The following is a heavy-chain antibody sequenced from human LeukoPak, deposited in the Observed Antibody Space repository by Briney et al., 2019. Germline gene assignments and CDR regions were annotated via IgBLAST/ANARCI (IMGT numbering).Heavy chain of an antibody. CDR1: GGSISSSSYY. V-gene: IGHV4-61*01. D-gene: IGHD6-13*01. CDR3: ARVIAAAGKPFDY. Sequence: SETLSLTCTVSGGSISSSSYYWSWIRQPPGKGLEWIGYIYYSGSTNYNPSLKSRVTISVDTSKNQFSLKLSSVTAADTAVYYCARVIAAAGKPFDYWGQGTLVTVSS. J-gene: IGHJ4*02. CDR2: IYYSGST.